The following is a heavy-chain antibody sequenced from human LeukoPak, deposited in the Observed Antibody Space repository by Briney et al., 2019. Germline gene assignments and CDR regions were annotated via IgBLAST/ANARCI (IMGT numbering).Heavy chain of an antibody. J-gene: IGHJ4*02. D-gene: IGHD3-10*01. V-gene: IGHV1-69*13. CDR2: IIPIFGTA. CDR3: ARIVGSGSYYTAVDY. CDR1: GGXFSSYA. Sequence: ASVKVSCNASGGXFSSYAISWVRQAPGQGLKWMGGIIPIFGTANYAQKFQGRVTITADESTSTAYMELSSLRSEDTAVYYCARIVGSGSYYTAVDYWGQGTLVTVSS.